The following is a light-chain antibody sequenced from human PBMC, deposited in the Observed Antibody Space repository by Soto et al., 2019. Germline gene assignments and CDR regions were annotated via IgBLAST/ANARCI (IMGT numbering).Light chain of an antibody. Sequence: DIQMTQSPSSLSASVGDRVTITCRGSQSISSYLNWYQQKPGKAPQLLIYAASSLQSGVPSRFRGRGSGTAFNLSISILQPPCFATYYFQQSYITRCMFVPGTRVEIK. CDR3: QQSYITRCM. CDR1: QSISSY. J-gene: IGKJ1*01. CDR2: AAS. V-gene: IGKV1-39*01.